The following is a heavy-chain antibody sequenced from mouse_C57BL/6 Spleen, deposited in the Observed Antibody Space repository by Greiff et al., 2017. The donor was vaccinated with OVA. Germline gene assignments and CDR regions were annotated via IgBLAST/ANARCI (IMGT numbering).Heavy chain of an antibody. Sequence: VQLQQPGAELVKPGASVKVSCKASGYTFTSYWMHWVKQRPGQGLEWIGRIHPSDSDTNYNQKFKGKATLTVDKSSSTAYMQLSSLTSEDSEVYYCATAQATAEGFAYWGQGTLVTVSA. CDR3: ATAQATAEGFAY. V-gene: IGHV1-74*01. J-gene: IGHJ3*01. CDR1: GYTFTSYW. D-gene: IGHD3-2*02. CDR2: IHPSDSDT.